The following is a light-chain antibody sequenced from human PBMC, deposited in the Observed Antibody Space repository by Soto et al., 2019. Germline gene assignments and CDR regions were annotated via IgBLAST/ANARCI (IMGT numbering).Light chain of an antibody. CDR1: QSISSW. J-gene: IGKJ1*01. CDR3: QQYNTFWT. CDR2: DVS. Sequence: DIQMTQSPSTLSASVGDRVTITCRASQSISSWLAWYQQKPWKAPKLLIYDVSSLESGVPSRFSGSGSGTESSLTISSLQPDDSATYYCQQYNTFWTFGQGTKVDIK. V-gene: IGKV1-5*01.